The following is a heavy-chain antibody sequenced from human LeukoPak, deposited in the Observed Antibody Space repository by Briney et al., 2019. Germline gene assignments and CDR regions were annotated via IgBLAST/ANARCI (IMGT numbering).Heavy chain of an antibody. CDR3: ARVGYSYGIDY. Sequence: SSVKVSSKASGYTFTSYYMHWVRQAPGQGLEWMGIINPSGGSTSYAQKFQGRVTMTRDTSTSTVYMELSSLRSEDTAVYYCARVGYSYGIDYWGQGTLVTVSS. D-gene: IGHD5-18*01. J-gene: IGHJ4*02. CDR1: GYTFTSYY. CDR2: INPSGGST. V-gene: IGHV1-46*01.